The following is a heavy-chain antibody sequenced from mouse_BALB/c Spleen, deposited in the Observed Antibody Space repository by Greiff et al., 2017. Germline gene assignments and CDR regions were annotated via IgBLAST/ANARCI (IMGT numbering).Heavy chain of an antibody. CDR1: GFTFSSYG. D-gene: IGHD2-4*01. J-gene: IGHJ4*01. CDR2: INSNGGST. V-gene: IGHV5-6-3*01. CDR3: AREDYDYDGGYAMDY. Sequence: EVKLQESGGGLVQPGGSLKLSCAASGFTFSSYGMSWVRQTPDKRLELVATINSNGGSTYYPDSVKGRFTISRDNAKNTLYLQMSSLKSEDTAMYYCAREDYDYDGGYAMDYWGQGTSVTVSS.